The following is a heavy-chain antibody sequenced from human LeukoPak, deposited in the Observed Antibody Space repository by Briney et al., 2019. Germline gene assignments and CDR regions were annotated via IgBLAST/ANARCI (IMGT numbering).Heavy chain of an antibody. CDR1: GFTFSSDW. CDR3: AKSLFTSATGTGRAFHI. V-gene: IGHV3-23*01. J-gene: IGHJ3*02. Sequence: GGSLRLSCAASGFTFSSDWMHWVRQAPGKGPVWVSAISASGDVTFYADSLRGRFTISRDNSKSTLYLQMNGLRAEDTAIFYCAKSLFTSATGTGRAFHIWGQGTRVTVSS. CDR2: ISASGDVT. D-gene: IGHD1-1*01.